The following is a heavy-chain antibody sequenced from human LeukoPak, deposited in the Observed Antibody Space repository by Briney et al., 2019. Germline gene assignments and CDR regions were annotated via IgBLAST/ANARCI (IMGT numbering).Heavy chain of an antibody. CDR2: ISAYNGNT. CDR1: GYTFTSYD. Sequence: ASVKVSCKASGYTFTSYDISWVRQAPGQGLEWMGWISAYNGNTNYAQKLQGRVTMTTDTSTSTAYMELRSLRSDDTAVYYCARDDAVPAAINFDYWGQGTLVTVSS. V-gene: IGHV1-18*01. CDR3: ARDDAVPAAINFDY. D-gene: IGHD2-2*01. J-gene: IGHJ4*02.